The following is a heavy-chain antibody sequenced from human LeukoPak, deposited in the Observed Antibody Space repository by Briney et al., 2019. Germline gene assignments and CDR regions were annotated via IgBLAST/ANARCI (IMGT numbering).Heavy chain of an antibody. Sequence: GGSLRLSCAASGFTFSSYAMSWVRQAPGKGLEWVSSITGSSASTYYADSVKGRFTISRDNSKNTLYLQMNSLRAEDTAVYYCARDKYDILTGYPGYSFDYWGQGTLVTVSS. V-gene: IGHV3-23*01. J-gene: IGHJ4*02. CDR1: GFTFSSYA. D-gene: IGHD3-9*01. CDR3: ARDKYDILTGYPGYSFDY. CDR2: ITGSSAST.